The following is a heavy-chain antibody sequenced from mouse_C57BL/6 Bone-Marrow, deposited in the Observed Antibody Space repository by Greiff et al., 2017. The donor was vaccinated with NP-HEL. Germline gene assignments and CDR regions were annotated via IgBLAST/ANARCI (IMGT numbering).Heavy chain of an antibody. Sequence: QVQLQQSGAELARPGASVKLSCKASGYTFTSYGISWVKQRTGQGLEWIGEIYPRSGNTYYNEKFKGKATLTADKSSSTAYMELRSLTSEDSAVYFCAREGDSDWFAYWGQGTLVTVSA. V-gene: IGHV1-81*01. J-gene: IGHJ3*01. CDR3: AREGDSDWFAY. CDR2: IYPRSGNT. CDR1: GYTFTSYG.